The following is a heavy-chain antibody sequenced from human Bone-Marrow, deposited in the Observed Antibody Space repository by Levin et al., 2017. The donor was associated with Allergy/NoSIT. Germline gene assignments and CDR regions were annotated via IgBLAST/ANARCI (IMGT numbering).Heavy chain of an antibody. CDR2: IYHSGST. CDR3: AREACTNGVCYVSQKANYFDY. Sequence: SQTLSLTCAVSGYSISSGYYWGWIRQPPGKGLEWIGSIYHSGSTYYNPSLKSRVTISVDTSKNQFSLKLSSVTAADTAVYYCAREACTNGVCYVSQKANYFDYWGQGTLVTVSS. CDR1: GYSISSGYY. D-gene: IGHD2-8*01. J-gene: IGHJ4*02. V-gene: IGHV4-38-2*02.